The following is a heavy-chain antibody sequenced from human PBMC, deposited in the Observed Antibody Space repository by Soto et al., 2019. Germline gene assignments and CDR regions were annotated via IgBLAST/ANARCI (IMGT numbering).Heavy chain of an antibody. D-gene: IGHD3-10*01. V-gene: IGHV3-66*01. CDR1: ALTASKNY. Sequence: EVQLVESGGGLVQPGGSLRLSCAGSALTASKNYMSWVRQPPGKGLEWVSVIYSGGTTYYADSVKDRFSISRDNSKSTLNLQIDNLSAVDTAVYYRARGGSGSDLDYSGMHVSGQGIKVTVSS. CDR2: IYSGGTT. CDR3: ARGGSGSDLDYSGMHV. J-gene: IGHJ6*02.